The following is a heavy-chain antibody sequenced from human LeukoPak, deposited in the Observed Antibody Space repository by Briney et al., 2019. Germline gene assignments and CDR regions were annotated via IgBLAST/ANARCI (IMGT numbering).Heavy chain of an antibody. CDR2: IKPDGSEK. CDR1: GFTFSTYW. Sequence: PGGSLRLSCAASGFTFSTYWMSWVRQAPGKGLEWVANIKPDGSEKYYVDSVKGRFTISRDSSRNTLYLQMTSLRAEDTAVYYCAKDRAGSHPYDTSGLTPSDHWGQGTLVTVSS. J-gene: IGHJ5*02. D-gene: IGHD3-22*01. CDR3: AKDRAGSHPYDTSGLTPSDH. V-gene: IGHV3-7*01.